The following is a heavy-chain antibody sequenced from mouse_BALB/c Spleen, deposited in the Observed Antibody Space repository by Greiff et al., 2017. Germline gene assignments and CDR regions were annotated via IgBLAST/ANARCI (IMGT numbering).Heavy chain of an antibody. Sequence: SGPELVKPGASVKLSCKASGYTFTSYYMYWVKQRPGQGLEWIGGINPSNGGTNFNEKFKSKATLTVDKSSSTAYMQLSSLTSEDSAVYYCTTLLRLPGFAYWGQGTLVTVSA. CDR3: TTLLRLPGFAY. CDR2: INPSNGGT. J-gene: IGHJ3*01. V-gene: IGHV1S16*01. CDR1: GYTFTSYY. D-gene: IGHD1-2*01.